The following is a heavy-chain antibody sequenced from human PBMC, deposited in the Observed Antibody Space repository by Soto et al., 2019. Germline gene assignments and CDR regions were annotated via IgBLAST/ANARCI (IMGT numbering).Heavy chain of an antibody. D-gene: IGHD3-22*01. J-gene: IGHJ5*02. CDR3: AGSSPYYYDSSGPWAGNWFDP. Sequence: PSETLSLTCAVSGYSISSGYYWGWIRQPPGKGLEWIGSIYHSGSTYYSPSLKSRVTVSVDTSKNQFSLKLSSVTAADTAVYYCAGSSPYYYDSSGPWAGNWFDPWGQGTLVTVSS. CDR1: GYSISSGYY. CDR2: IYHSGST. V-gene: IGHV4-38-2*01.